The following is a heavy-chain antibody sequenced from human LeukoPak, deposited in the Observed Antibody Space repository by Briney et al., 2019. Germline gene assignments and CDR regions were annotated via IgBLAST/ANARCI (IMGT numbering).Heavy chain of an antibody. CDR2: ISYDGSNK. D-gene: IGHD3-10*01. J-gene: IGHJ3*02. CDR3: ARDQHPIWFGESAFDI. V-gene: IGHV3-30-3*01. CDR1: GFTFSSYA. Sequence: PGRSLRLSCAASGFTFSSYAMHWVRQAPGKGLEWVAVISYDGSNKYYADSVKGRFTISRDNSKNTLYLQMNSLRAEDTAVYYCARDQHPIWFGESAFDIWGQGTMVTVSS.